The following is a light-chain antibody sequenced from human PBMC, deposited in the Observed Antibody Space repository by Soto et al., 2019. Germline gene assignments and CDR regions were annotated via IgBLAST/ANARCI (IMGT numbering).Light chain of an antibody. J-gene: IGKJ1*01. Sequence: DIVMTQSPDSLAVSLGERATINCKSSQSVLYSSNNKNYLAWYQQKPGQPPKLLIYWASTRESGVPDRFSGSGSGTDFTLTISSLQAEDVAVDYYQQYYSTPWTFGQGTKVDIK. CDR2: WAS. V-gene: IGKV4-1*01. CDR1: QSVLYSSNNKNY. CDR3: QQYYSTPWT.